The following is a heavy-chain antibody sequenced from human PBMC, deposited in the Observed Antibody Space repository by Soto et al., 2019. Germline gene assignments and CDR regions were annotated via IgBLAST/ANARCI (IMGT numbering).Heavy chain of an antibody. CDR1: GGTFSSYT. CDR3: ALSRWTGIVVVVAATPDWFDP. Sequence: SVKVSCKASGGTFSSYTISWVRQAPGQGLEWMGRIIPILGIANYAQKFQGRVTITADKSTSTAYMELSSLRSEDTAVYYCALSRWTGIVVVVAATPDWFDPWGQGTLVTVSS. D-gene: IGHD2-15*01. V-gene: IGHV1-69*02. J-gene: IGHJ5*02. CDR2: IIPILGIA.